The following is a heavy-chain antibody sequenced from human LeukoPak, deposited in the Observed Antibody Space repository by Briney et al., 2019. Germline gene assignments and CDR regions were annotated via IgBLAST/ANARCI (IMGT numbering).Heavy chain of an antibody. J-gene: IGHJ5*02. CDR2: IIPIFGTA. Sequence: SVKVSCKASGGTFSSYAISWVRQAPGQGLEWMGGIIPIFGTANYAQKFQGRVTITADESTSTAYMELSSLRSEDTAVYYCARVGWGDPADMTDGDWFDPWGQGTLVTVSS. V-gene: IGHV1-69*01. CDR1: GGTFSSYA. D-gene: IGHD2-2*01. CDR3: ARVGWGDPADMTDGDWFDP.